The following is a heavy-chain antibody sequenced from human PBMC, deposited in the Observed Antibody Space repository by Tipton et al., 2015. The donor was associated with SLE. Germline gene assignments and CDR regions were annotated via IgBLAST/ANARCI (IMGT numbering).Heavy chain of an antibody. D-gene: IGHD6-13*01. J-gene: IGHJ5*02. CDR3: AIWRGSISRRGWFDP. CDR1: GGSFSGYY. CDR2: INHSGST. Sequence: TLSLTCAVYGGSFSGYYWSWIRQPPGKGLEWIGEINHSGSTNYNPSLKSRVTISVDTSKNQFSLKLSSVTAADTAVYYCAIWRGSISRRGWFDPWGQGTLVTVSS. V-gene: IGHV4-34*01.